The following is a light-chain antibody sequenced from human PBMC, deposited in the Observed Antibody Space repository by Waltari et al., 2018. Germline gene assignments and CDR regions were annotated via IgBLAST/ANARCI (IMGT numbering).Light chain of an antibody. Sequence: QSVLTQPPSASGTPGQRVTIPCSGSSSNIGSNTVNWYQQPPGTAPKLLMYSDNQRPSGVPDRFSGSKSGTSASLAISGLQSEDEADYYCAAWDDSLNGKIFGGGTKLTVL. J-gene: IGLJ2*01. CDR2: SDN. V-gene: IGLV1-44*01. CDR1: SSNIGSNT. CDR3: AAWDDSLNGKI.